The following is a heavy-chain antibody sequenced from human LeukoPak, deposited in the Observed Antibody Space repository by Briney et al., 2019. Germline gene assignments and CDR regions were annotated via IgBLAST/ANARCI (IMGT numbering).Heavy chain of an antibody. Sequence: SETLSLTCSVSGGSISSSSYYWGWIRQPPGTGLEWIGSISDSGSTYYNPSLKSRVTISVDTSKNQFSLKLSSVTAADTAVYYCARTGLGVFDHYGMDVWGQGTTVTVSS. J-gene: IGHJ6*02. CDR1: GGSISSSSYY. V-gene: IGHV4-39*01. CDR3: ARTGLGVFDHYGMDV. D-gene: IGHD3-10*01. CDR2: ISDSGST.